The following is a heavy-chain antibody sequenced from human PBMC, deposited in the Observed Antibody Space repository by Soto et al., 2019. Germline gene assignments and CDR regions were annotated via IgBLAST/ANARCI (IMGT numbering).Heavy chain of an antibody. D-gene: IGHD2-21*02. J-gene: IGHJ4*02. CDR2: TRNKARSYTT. CDR1: GFTFSDHY. CDR3: VKASGDCSFDF. V-gene: IGHV3-72*01. Sequence: EVQLVESGGGLVQPGGSLRLSCAASGFTFSDHYMDWVRQAPGKGLEWVGRTRNKARSYTTEYAASVRGRFTISRDDSKNSLYLQMNSLETEDTAVYYCVKASGDCSFDFWGQGTLVTVSS.